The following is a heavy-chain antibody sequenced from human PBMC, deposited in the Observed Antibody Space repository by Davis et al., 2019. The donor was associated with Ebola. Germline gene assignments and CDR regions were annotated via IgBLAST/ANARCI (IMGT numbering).Heavy chain of an antibody. D-gene: IGHD5-12*01. CDR3: ARTRWLRGIYFDY. V-gene: IGHV3-7*01. J-gene: IGHJ4*02. CDR2: IKQDGSEK. Sequence: GGSLRLSCAASGFTFSSYWMSWVRQAPGKRLEWVANIKQDGSEKYYVDSVKGRFTISRDNAKNSLYLQMNSLRAEDTAVYYCARTRWLRGIYFDYWGQGTLVTVSS. CDR1: GFTFSSYW.